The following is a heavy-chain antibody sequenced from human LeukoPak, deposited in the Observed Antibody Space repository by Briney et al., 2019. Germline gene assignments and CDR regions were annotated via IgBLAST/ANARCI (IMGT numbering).Heavy chain of an antibody. J-gene: IGHJ5*02. V-gene: IGHV4-30-4*01. CDR1: GGSVGSGDFY. D-gene: IGHD3-9*01. CDR3: ARANTYYYESTGYFNFDA. Sequence: PSETLSLTCAVSGGSVGSGDFYWSWLRQSPGKGLQWIGYISYRGRTLYNPSLSSRVTLSIDTSENQFSLHLRSVTAADTAIFYCARANTYYYESTGYFNFDAWGQGSLVTVSS. CDR2: ISYRGRT.